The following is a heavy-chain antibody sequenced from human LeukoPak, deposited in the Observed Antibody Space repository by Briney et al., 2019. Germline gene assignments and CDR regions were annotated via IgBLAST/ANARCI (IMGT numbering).Heavy chain of an antibody. D-gene: IGHD6-19*01. Sequence: GGSLRLSCAASGFTLSSYWMSWVRQAPGKGLEWVANIKQDGSEKYYVDSVKGRFTISRDNAKNSLYLQMNSLRAEDTAVYYCARAWRKYSSGWYAFWFDPWGQGTLVTVSS. V-gene: IGHV3-7*01. CDR2: IKQDGSEK. J-gene: IGHJ5*02. CDR3: ARAWRKYSSGWYAFWFDP. CDR1: GFTLSSYW.